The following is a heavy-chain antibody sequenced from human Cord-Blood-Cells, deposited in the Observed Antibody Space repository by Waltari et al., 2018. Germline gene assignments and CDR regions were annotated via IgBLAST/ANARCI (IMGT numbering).Heavy chain of an antibody. CDR3: ARDYSQLGDAFDI. D-gene: IGHD6-13*01. Sequence: EVHLVASGGGLVKPGGSLRLSSSASRFTFSNYWISCVDQAPGKGLEWVANIKQDGSEKYYVDSVKGRFTISRDNAKNSLYLQMNSLRAEDTAVYYCARDYSQLGDAFDIWGQGTMVTVSS. V-gene: IGHV3-7*01. CDR2: IKQDGSEK. J-gene: IGHJ3*02. CDR1: RFTFSNYW.